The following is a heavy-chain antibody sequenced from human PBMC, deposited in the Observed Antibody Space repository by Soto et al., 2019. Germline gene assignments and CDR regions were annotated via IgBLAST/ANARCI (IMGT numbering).Heavy chain of an antibody. V-gene: IGHV4-30-2*01. CDR3: VRESGAGATSWFDP. D-gene: IGHD1-26*01. CDR2: IDRSGST. CDR1: GASISSGGYS. Sequence: GPGPKKTSETLSLTCAVSGASISSGGYSWGWIRQAPGKGLEWIGYIDRSGSTSYNPSLRSRVAISVDRPKNQFSLKLNSVTAADTAVYFCVRESGAGATSWFDPWGQGTRVTVSS. J-gene: IGHJ5*02.